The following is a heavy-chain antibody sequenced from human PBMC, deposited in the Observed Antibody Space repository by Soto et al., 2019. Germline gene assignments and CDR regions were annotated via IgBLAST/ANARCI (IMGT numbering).Heavy chain of an antibody. J-gene: IGHJ4*02. D-gene: IGHD2-15*01. CDR2: LYYSGNT. CDR1: GGSISPFY. V-gene: IGHV4-59*01. CDR3: ARVGGVAARTFDY. Sequence: PPETLSLTXTVSGGSISPFYWSWVRQPPGKGLEWIGYLYYSGNTNYNPSLKSRVTISVDASKNQVSLRLTSVTAADTAVYYCARVGGVAARTFDYWGQGTVVTVSS.